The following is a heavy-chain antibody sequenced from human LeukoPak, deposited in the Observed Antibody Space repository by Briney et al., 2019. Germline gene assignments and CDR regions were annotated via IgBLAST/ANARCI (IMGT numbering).Heavy chain of an antibody. CDR2: ISGSGGST. Sequence: PGGSLRPSCAASGFTFSSDAMSWVRQAPGKGLEWVSAISGSGGSTYYADSVKGRFTISRDNSKNTLYLQMNSLRAEGTAVYYCAKRERGSYSLDYWGQGTLVTVSS. J-gene: IGHJ4*02. V-gene: IGHV3-23*01. CDR1: GFTFSSDA. CDR3: AKRERGSYSLDY. D-gene: IGHD1-26*01.